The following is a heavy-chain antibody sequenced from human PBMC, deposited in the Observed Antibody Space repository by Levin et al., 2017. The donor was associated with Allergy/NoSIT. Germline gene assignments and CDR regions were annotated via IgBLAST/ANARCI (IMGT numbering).Heavy chain of an antibody. J-gene: IGHJ4*02. Sequence: GESLKISCAASGFTFSDYSMNWVRQAPGKGLEWVSSISSSSSYIYYADSVKGRFTISRYNAKNSLYLQMDSLRAEDTAVYYCASNYVSRNFDYWGQGTLVTVSS. CDR2: ISSSSSYI. V-gene: IGHV3-21*01. CDR1: GFTFSDYS. CDR3: ASNYVSRNFDY. D-gene: IGHD3-16*01.